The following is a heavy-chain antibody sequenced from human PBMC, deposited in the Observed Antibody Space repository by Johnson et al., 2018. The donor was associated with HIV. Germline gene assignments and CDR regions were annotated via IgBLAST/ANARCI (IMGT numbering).Heavy chain of an antibody. CDR2: INSDGSST. J-gene: IGHJ3*01. CDR1: RFTFSSYW. V-gene: IGHV3-74*01. Sequence: VQLVESGGGLVQPGGSLRLSCAASRFTFSSYWMHWVRQAPGKGLVWVSRINSDGSSTSYADSVKGRITISRDNAKNTLYLQMNSLRAEDTAVYYCAREPGYSSGPDAFDLWGQGTMVTVSS. D-gene: IGHD6-19*01. CDR3: AREPGYSSGPDAFDL.